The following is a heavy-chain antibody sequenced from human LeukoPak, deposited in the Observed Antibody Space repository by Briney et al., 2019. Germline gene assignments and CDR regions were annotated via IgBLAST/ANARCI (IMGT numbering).Heavy chain of an antibody. V-gene: IGHV3-30*01. D-gene: IGHD3-22*01. CDR3: ARGHDSSGYRSFDY. Sequence: GGSLRLSCAASGFTFSSYAMHWVRQAPGKGLEWVAVISYDGSNKYYADSVKRRFTISRDNSKNTLYLQMNSVRAEDTAVYYCARGHDSSGYRSFDYWGQGTLVTVSS. J-gene: IGHJ4*02. CDR2: ISYDGSNK. CDR1: GFTFSSYA.